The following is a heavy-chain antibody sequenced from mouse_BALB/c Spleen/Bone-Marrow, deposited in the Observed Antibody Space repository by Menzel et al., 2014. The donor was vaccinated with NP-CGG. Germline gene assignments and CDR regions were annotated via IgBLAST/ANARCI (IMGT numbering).Heavy chain of an antibody. CDR2: IRSGGSYP. D-gene: IGHD4-1*01. CDR1: IFNFSNYA. CDR3: ARQENWAFDY. Sequence: DVHLGESGGGLGKPGGALQLSCAASIFNFSNYAMSWVRQTPEKRLEWVASIRSGGSYPYYPARGKGRFTISRGNAQNNLYLQMMSLRSEATALYFCARQENWAFDYRGQGPPLTVPS. J-gene: IGHJ2*01. V-gene: IGHV5-9-3*01.